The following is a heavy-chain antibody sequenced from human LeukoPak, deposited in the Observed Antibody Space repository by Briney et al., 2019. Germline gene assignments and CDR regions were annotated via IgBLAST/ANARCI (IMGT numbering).Heavy chain of an antibody. V-gene: IGHV3-30-3*01. Sequence: GGSLRLSCAASGFTLSENNVLWVRQAPGKGLEWVALISNDGNSKDYADSVKGRFTLSGDNSKTTVYLQMNSLRAEDTAVYYCARDRSGFYSIDQWGQGTLVTVSP. CDR3: ARDRSGFYSIDQ. CDR1: GFTLSENN. D-gene: IGHD5-12*01. CDR2: ISNDGNSK. J-gene: IGHJ4*02.